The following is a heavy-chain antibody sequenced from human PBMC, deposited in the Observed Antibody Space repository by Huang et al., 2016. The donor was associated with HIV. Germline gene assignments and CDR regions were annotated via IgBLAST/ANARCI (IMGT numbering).Heavy chain of an antibody. D-gene: IGHD2-15*01. CDR2: VSDSGRST. CDR1: ADFGFGLSCYA. Sequence: EVQLLESGGTLVPPGGSLRLSCAASADFGFGLSCYAMSWARQAPGTGLEWFSSVSDSGRSTYDADSVRGRFTISRDNSKNTVHLQMKNLRAEETAVYYWSTWWLSNRTPATAFDNWGRGTLVTISS. V-gene: IGHV3-23*01. J-gene: IGHJ4*02. CDR3: STWWLSNRTPATAFDN.